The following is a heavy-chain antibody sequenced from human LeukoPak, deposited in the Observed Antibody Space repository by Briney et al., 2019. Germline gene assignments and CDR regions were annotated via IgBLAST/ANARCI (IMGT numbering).Heavy chain of an antibody. CDR1: GYTFTVYF. V-gene: IGHV1-2*06. D-gene: IGHD6-6*01. Sequence: ASVKVSCKASGYTFTVYFIHWVRQAPGQGLEWMGRINPNSGATDYAQKFQGRVTMTRDTSISTAYMELSSLKSDDTAVYYCARTAARRFDYWGQGTLVTVSS. CDR2: INPNSGAT. J-gene: IGHJ4*02. CDR3: ARTAARRFDY.